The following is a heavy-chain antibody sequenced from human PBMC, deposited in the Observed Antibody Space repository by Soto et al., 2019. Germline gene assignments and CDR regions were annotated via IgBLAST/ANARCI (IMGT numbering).Heavy chain of an antibody. Sequence: ASVKVSCKASGYTFTSYKVSWLRQAPGQGLEWMGWINPHNGRTDYAQKVQDRVTMTADTSTNTAYMELRSLRSDDTAMYFCARLYSDGSGFYYREFDYWGQGTLVTVSS. V-gene: IGHV1-18*01. CDR1: GYTFTSYK. CDR2: INPHNGRT. J-gene: IGHJ4*02. CDR3: ARLYSDGSGFYYREFDY. D-gene: IGHD1-26*01.